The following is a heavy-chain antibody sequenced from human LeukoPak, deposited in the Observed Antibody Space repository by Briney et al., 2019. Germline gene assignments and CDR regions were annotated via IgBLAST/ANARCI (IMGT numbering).Heavy chain of an antibody. CDR1: GGSISSGGYY. D-gene: IGHD6-13*01. J-gene: IGHJ5*02. Sequence: PSETLSLTCTVSGGSISSGGYYWSWIRQHPGKGLEWIGYIYYSGSTHYNPSLKSRVTISVDTSKNQFSLKLSSVTAADTAVYYCSRQQLVGGWFDPWGQGTLVTVSS. CDR3: SRQQLVGGWFDP. CDR2: IYYSGST. V-gene: IGHV4-31*03.